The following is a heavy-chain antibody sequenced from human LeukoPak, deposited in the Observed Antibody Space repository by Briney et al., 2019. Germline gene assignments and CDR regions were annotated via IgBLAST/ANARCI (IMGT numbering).Heavy chain of an antibody. CDR1: GFTFSSYA. Sequence: GGSLRLSCAASGFTFSSYAMSWVRQAPGKGLEWVSTISGSGGSTYYADSVKGRFTISRDNAKNSLYLQMNSLRAEDTAVYYCARGPEDSSGWPTYNWFDPWGQGTLVTVSS. V-gene: IGHV3-23*01. CDR2: ISGSGGST. D-gene: IGHD3-22*01. CDR3: ARGPEDSSGWPTYNWFDP. J-gene: IGHJ5*02.